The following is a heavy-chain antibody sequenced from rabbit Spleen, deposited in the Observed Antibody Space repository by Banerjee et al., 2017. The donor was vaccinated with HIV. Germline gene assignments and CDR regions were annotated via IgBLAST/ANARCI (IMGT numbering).Heavy chain of an antibody. D-gene: IGHD1-1*01. Sequence: QEQLEESGGGLVKPGGSLALTCKASGFSFSDRDVMCWVRQAPGKGLEWIACINTATGKAVYATWAKGRFTISRTSSTTVTLRMTSLTAADRAAYFCARDLVGVIGWNFYLWGPGTLVTVS. J-gene: IGHJ4*01. V-gene: IGHV1S45*01. CDR2: INTATGKA. CDR3: ARDLVGVIGWNFYL. CDR1: GFSFSDRDV.